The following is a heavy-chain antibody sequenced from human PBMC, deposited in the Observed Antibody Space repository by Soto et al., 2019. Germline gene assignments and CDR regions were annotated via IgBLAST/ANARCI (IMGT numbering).Heavy chain of an antibody. CDR2: VPPDSGGT. Sequence: GASVKVSCKTSGYIFTDHLIHWVRQSPGQGLQWVGWVPPDSGGTNVAQAFQDRVTMTADTSITTAYMDLARLRPDDTAISYCARGAQGGFPVSGIYFYFDHWGQGTPVTVSS. J-gene: IGHJ4*02. V-gene: IGHV1-2*02. D-gene: IGHD3-22*01. CDR3: ARGAQGGFPVSGIYFYFDH. CDR1: GYIFTDHL.